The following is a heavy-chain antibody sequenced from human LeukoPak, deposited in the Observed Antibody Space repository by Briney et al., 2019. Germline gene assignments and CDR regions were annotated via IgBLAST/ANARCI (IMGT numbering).Heavy chain of an antibody. D-gene: IGHD6-19*01. CDR3: ARDSSGWPSDY. Sequence: GSSVKVSCKASGGTFSSYAISWVRQAPGQGLEWMGRIIPIFGTASYAQKFQGRVTITTDESTSTAYMELSSLRSEDTAVYYCARDSSGWPSDYWGQGTLVTVSS. J-gene: IGHJ4*02. V-gene: IGHV1-69*05. CDR1: GGTFSSYA. CDR2: IIPIFGTA.